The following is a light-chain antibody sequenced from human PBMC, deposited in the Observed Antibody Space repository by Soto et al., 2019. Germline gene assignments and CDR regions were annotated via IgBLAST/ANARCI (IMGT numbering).Light chain of an antibody. J-gene: IGLJ2*01. CDR3: SSYAGSNNFGV. Sequence: QSALTQPPSVSGSPGQSVTISCTGTSSDVGDYNYVSWYQHQPDKAPKLMIYEVTKSPSGVPDRFSGSKSGNTASLTVSGLQAEDEADYYCSSYAGSNNFGVFGGGTQLTVL. V-gene: IGLV2-8*01. CDR1: SSDVGDYNY. CDR2: EVT.